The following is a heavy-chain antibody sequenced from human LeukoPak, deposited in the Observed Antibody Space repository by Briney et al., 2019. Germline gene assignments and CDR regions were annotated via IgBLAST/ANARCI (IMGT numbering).Heavy chain of an antibody. CDR2: INHSGST. CDR3: ARGSPTLQGYSSPWWYFDY. V-gene: IGHV4-34*01. D-gene: IGHD6-13*01. J-gene: IGHJ4*02. CDR1: GASFSGYY. Sequence: SETLSLTCTVSGASFSGYYWSWIRQPPGKGLEWIGEINHSGSTNYNPSLKSRVTISVDTSKNQFSLKLSSVTAADTAVYYCARGSPTLQGYSSPWWYFDYWGQGTLVTVSS.